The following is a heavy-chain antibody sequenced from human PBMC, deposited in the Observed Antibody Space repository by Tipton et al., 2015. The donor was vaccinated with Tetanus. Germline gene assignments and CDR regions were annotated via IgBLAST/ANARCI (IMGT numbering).Heavy chain of an antibody. CDR3: VRAVRGRDVFDI. Sequence: SLRLSCAASGFPFRSYWMHWVRQSPGKGLVWVSRIKSDGTKTTYADSVKGRFTISRDNAKNTLYLQMNNLRAEDTAVYYCVRAVRGRDVFDIWGQGTMVIVSS. CDR2: IKSDGTKT. J-gene: IGHJ3*02. V-gene: IGHV3-74*03. D-gene: IGHD3-10*01. CDR1: GFPFRSYW.